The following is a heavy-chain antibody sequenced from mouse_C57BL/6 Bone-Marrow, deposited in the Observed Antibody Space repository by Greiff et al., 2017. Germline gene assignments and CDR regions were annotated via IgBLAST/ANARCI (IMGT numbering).Heavy chain of an antibody. J-gene: IGHJ3*01. CDR1: GYTFTDYN. CDR3: ARADYSNYDWFAY. Sequence: EVQLQQSGPELVKPGASVKIPCKASGYTFTDYNMDWVKQSHGKRLEWIGDINPNNGGTIYNQKFKGKATLTADKSSSTAYMERRSLTSEDTAVYYCARADYSNYDWFAYWGQGTLVTVSA. D-gene: IGHD2-5*01. CDR2: INPNNGGT. V-gene: IGHV1-18*01.